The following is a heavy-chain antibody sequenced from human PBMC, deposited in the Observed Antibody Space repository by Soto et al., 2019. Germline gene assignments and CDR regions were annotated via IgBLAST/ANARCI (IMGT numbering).Heavy chain of an antibody. J-gene: IGHJ4*02. Sequence: QVQLVESGGGVVQPGRSLRLSCAASGFTFSTYAMHWVRQAPGKGLEWVAILSYDGTITYYADSLKGRFTISRDTSKNTLYLQINSLRAEDTAVYYCVRPRVRRVPVFGYWGQGALVTVSS. CDR2: LSYDGTIT. CDR1: GFTFSTYA. CDR3: VRPRVRRVPVFGY. D-gene: IGHD3-10*01. V-gene: IGHV3-30*03.